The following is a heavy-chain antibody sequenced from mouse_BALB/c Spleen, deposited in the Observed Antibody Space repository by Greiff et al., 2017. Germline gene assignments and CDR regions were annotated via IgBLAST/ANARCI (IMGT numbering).Heavy chain of an antibody. D-gene: IGHD2-3*01. CDR1: GYAFSSSW. CDR2: IYPGDGDT. Sequence: QVQLQQSGPELVKPGASVKISCKASGYAFSSSWMNWVKQRPGQGLEWIGRIYPGDGDTNYNGKFKGKATLTADKSSSTAYMQLSSLTSVDSAVYFCARNDDYGYFDVWGAGTTVTVSS. V-gene: IGHV1-82*01. CDR3: ARNDDYGYFDV. J-gene: IGHJ1*01.